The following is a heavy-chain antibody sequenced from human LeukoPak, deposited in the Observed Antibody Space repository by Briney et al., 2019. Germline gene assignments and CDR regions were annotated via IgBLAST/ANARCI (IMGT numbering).Heavy chain of an antibody. V-gene: IGHV4-39*01. D-gene: IGHD6-6*01. J-gene: IGHJ4*02. Sequence: PSETLSLTCTVSGGSISSSSYYWGWIRQPPGKGLEWIGSIYYSGSTYYNPSLESRVTISVDTSKNQFSLKLSSVTAADTAVYYCARLRYSSSSPFDYWGQGTLVTVSS. CDR3: ARLRYSSSSPFDY. CDR2: IYYSGST. CDR1: GGSISSSSYY.